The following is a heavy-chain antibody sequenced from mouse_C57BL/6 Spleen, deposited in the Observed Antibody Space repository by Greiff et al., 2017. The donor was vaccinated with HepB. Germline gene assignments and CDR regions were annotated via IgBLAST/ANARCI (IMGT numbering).Heavy chain of an antibody. J-gene: IGHJ4*01. D-gene: IGHD2-1*01. CDR1: GYAFSSSW. CDR2: IYPGDGDT. V-gene: IGHV1-82*01. Sequence: QVQLQQSGPELVKPGASVKISCKASGYAFSSSWMNWVKQRPGKGLEWIGRIYPGDGDTNYNGKFKGKATLTADKSSSTAYMQLSSLTSEDSAVYFCAYYGNYPYYAMDYWGQGTSVTVSS. CDR3: AYYGNYPYYAMDY.